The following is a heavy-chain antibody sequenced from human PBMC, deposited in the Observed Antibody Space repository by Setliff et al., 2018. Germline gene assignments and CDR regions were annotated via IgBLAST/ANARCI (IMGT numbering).Heavy chain of an antibody. CDR1: GFSVNTDHY. V-gene: IGHV4-38-2*01. CDR2: ISHSGAT. CDR3: ARGYFGLAPTEDF. Sequence: TSETLSLTCAVSGFSVNTDHYWGWIRQPPGKGLEWIASISHSGATYYNPSLMSRVSISLDTSKNQFSLTLTSVTAADTAVYYCARGYFGLAPTEDFWGQGTLVTVSS. J-gene: IGHJ4*02. D-gene: IGHD3-3*01.